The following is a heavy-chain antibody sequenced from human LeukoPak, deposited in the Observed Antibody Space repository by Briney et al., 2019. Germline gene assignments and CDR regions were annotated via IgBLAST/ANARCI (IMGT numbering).Heavy chain of an antibody. J-gene: IGHJ4*02. D-gene: IGHD3-3*01. Sequence: GRSLRLSCAASGFTFSSYAMHWVRQAPGKGLEWVAVISYDGSNKYYADSVKGRFTISRDNSKNTLYLQMNSLRAEDTAVYYCAKDMRDDYDFSPKVFDYWGQGTLVTVSS. CDR1: GFTFSSYA. CDR3: AKDMRDDYDFSPKVFDY. CDR2: ISYDGSNK. V-gene: IGHV3-30-3*01.